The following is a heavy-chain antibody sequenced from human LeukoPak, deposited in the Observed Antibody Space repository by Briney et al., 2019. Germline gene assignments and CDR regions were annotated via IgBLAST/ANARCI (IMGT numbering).Heavy chain of an antibody. Sequence: ASVKVSCKASGGTFSSYAISWVRQAPGQGLEWMGWINAYNGNTNYAQKLQGRVTMTTDTSTSTAYMELRSLRSDDTAVYYCARVLGSSATGYYFDYWGQGTLVTVSS. V-gene: IGHV1-18*01. D-gene: IGHD6-19*01. CDR3: ARVLGSSATGYYFDY. CDR1: GGTFSSYA. CDR2: INAYNGNT. J-gene: IGHJ4*02.